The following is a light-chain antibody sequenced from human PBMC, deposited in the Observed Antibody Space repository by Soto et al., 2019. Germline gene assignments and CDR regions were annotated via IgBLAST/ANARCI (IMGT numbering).Light chain of an antibody. Sequence: QSALTQPPSASGTPGQRVTISCSGSFSNVGNNYVFWYQKFPGTAPKLLIHSDNQRPSGVPDRFSGTKSGTSASLAISGLRSEDEADYYCAAWDDSLSGFYVFGTGTKLTVL. CDR3: AAWDDSLSGFYV. V-gene: IGLV1-47*02. J-gene: IGLJ1*01. CDR1: FSNVGNNY. CDR2: SDN.